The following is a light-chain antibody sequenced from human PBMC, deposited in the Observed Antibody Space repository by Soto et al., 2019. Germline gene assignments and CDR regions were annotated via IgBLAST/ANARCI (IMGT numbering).Light chain of an antibody. CDR1: SSDVGGYNY. V-gene: IGLV2-11*01. Sequence: QSALTQPHSVSGSPGQSVTISCTGTSSDVGGYNYVSWYQQHPGKAPKVMIYDVSKRPSGVPDRFSGSKSDNTASLTISGLQADDEADYYCCSYAGSYTYVFGTGTKLTVL. CDR3: CSYAGSYTYV. J-gene: IGLJ1*01. CDR2: DVS.